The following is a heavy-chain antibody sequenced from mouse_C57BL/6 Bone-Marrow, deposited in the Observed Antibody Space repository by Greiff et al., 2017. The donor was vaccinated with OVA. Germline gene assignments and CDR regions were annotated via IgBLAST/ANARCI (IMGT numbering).Heavy chain of an antibody. J-gene: IGHJ1*03. CDR2: INPYNGGT. V-gene: IGHV1-19*01. CDR3: ARRGCPYGSSPYWYFDV. Sequence: VQLQQSGPVLVKPGASVKMSCKASGYTFTDYYMNWVKQSHGKSLEWIGVINPYNGGTSYNQKFKGKATLTVDKSSSTAYMELNSLTSEDSAGYYCARRGCPYGSSPYWYFDVWGTGTTVTVSS. D-gene: IGHD1-1*01. CDR1: GYTFTDYY.